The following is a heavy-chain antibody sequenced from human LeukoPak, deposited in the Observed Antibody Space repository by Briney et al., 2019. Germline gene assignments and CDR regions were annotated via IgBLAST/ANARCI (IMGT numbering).Heavy chain of an antibody. CDR1: GGSIGSGDNY. V-gene: IGHV4-30-2*01. CDR2: IYHSGST. Sequence: SQTLSLTCTVSGGSIGSGDNYWSWIRQPPGKGLEWIGYIYHSGSTYYNPSLKSRVTISVDRSKNQFSLNLTSVTAADTAVYYCANNRYYYMDVWGKGTTVTVSS. CDR3: ANNRYYYMDV. J-gene: IGHJ6*03. D-gene: IGHD2/OR15-2a*01.